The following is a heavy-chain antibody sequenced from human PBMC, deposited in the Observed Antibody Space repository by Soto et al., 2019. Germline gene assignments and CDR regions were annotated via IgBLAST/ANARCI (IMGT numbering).Heavy chain of an antibody. Sequence: QVQLVQSGAEVKKPGSSVKVSCKASGGTFSSYTISWVRQAPGQGLEWMGRIIPILGIANYAQKFQGRVTITADKSTSTAYMELSSLRSEDPAVYYCARSGLRFQYYFDYWGQGALVTVSS. CDR3: ARSGLRFQYYFDY. V-gene: IGHV1-69*02. CDR1: GGTFSSYT. D-gene: IGHD3-3*01. J-gene: IGHJ4*02. CDR2: IIPILGIA.